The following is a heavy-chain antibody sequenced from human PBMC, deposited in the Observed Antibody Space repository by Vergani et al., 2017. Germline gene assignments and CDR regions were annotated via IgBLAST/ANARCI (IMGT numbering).Heavy chain of an antibody. J-gene: IGHJ6*02. V-gene: IGHV3-33*01. Sequence: QVQLVESGGGVVQPGRSLRLSCAASGFTFSSYGMHWVRQAPGKGLEWVAGIWYDGSNKYYADSVKGRFTISRDNSKNTLYLQMNSLRAEDTAVYYCARDEAAVYDSSGYWPGYYYYGMDVWGQGTTVTVSS. CDR3: ARDEAAVYDSSGYWPGYYYYGMDV. CDR1: GFTFSSYG. D-gene: IGHD3-22*01. CDR2: IWYDGSNK.